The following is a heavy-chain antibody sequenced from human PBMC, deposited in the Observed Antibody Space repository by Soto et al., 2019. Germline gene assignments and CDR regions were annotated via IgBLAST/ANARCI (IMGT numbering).Heavy chain of an antibody. V-gene: IGHV4-39*02. J-gene: IGHJ5*02. Sequence: QLQLQESAPGLVKPSETLSLTCTVSGGSISSSSYYWCWIRQPPGKGLEWIGSIYYSGSTYSNPSLKSRVTISVDTSKNQFSVKVSSVSVPDTGVYYCAKDPRLAARPNHPWGQGTLVTASS. CDR3: AKDPRLAARPNHP. CDR1: GGSISSSSYY. D-gene: IGHD6-6*01. CDR2: IYYSGST.